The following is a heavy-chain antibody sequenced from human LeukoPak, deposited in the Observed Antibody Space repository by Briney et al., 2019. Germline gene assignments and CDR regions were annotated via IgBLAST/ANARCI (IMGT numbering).Heavy chain of an antibody. CDR2: VYHGDAHT. CDR3: ATLLEWGWFDS. J-gene: IGHJ5*01. Sequence: GESLKISCKGSGYSFTGYLIGWVRQMPGKGLGWMGIVYHGDAHTRYSPSFHGQVTISADQSISTAYLQWSSRKASDTAMYYCATLLEWGWFDSWGQGTLVTVSS. D-gene: IGHD3-3*01. V-gene: IGHV5-51*01. CDR1: GYSFTGYL.